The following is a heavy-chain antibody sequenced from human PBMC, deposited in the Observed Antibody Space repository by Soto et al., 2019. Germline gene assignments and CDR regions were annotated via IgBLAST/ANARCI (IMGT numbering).Heavy chain of an antibody. CDR3: VTDLIVEVSSLYY. Sequence: EVQLVESGGALVQPGGSLRLSCEVSGFTFTNYWMTWIRQAPGKGLEWVANIRQDGGGKHYVDSVRGRFTISRDNAKNSLYLQMNSLRAEDTAVYYCVTDLIVEVSSLYYWGQGTLVTVSS. CDR2: IRQDGGGK. V-gene: IGHV3-7*03. J-gene: IGHJ4*02. D-gene: IGHD1-26*01. CDR1: GFTFTNYW.